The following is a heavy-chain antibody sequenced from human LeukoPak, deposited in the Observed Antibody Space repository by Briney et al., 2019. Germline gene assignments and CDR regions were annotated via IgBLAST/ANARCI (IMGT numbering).Heavy chain of an antibody. Sequence: GGSLRLSCEGSGFTFSSYTMIWVRQAPGKGLEWVAVISYDGSNKYYADSVKGRFTISRDNSKNTLYLQMNSLRAEDTAVYYCARGDIVATGLDYWGQGTLVTVSS. CDR3: ARGDIVATGLDY. CDR2: ISYDGSNK. D-gene: IGHD5-12*01. J-gene: IGHJ4*02. V-gene: IGHV3-30-3*01. CDR1: GFTFSSYT.